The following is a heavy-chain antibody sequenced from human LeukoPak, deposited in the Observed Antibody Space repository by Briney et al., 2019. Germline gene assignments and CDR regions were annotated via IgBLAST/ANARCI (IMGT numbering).Heavy chain of an antibody. CDR3: AKAPATGEGYYFYYMDV. D-gene: IGHD7-27*01. V-gene: IGHV3-23*01. J-gene: IGHJ6*03. CDR1: GFTFSDYA. CDR2: VNGRGATT. Sequence: PGGSLRLSCAASGFASGFTFSDYAVSWVRQAPGKRPEWVASVNGRGATTYYADSVRGRFTISRDNSKNTLYLQMISLGADDTAVYFCAKAPATGEGYYFYYMDVWGKGTTVTVSS.